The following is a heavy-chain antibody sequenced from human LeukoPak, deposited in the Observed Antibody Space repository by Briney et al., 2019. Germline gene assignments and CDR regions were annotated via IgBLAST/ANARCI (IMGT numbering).Heavy chain of an antibody. D-gene: IGHD1-26*01. CDR3: ARRSGNYYGVDY. V-gene: IGHV5-51*01. CDR1: GYSFTSYW. Sequence: GESLKVSCKVSGYSFTSYWIAWVRQMPGKGLEWMGIIYPDDSDTTYNPSFQGQVTISADKSISTAYLQWSSLKASDTAMYYCARRSGNYYGVDYWGQGTLVTVSS. J-gene: IGHJ4*02. CDR2: IYPDDSDT.